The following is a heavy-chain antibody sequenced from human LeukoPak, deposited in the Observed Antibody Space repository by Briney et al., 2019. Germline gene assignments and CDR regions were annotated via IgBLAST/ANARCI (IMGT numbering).Heavy chain of an antibody. Sequence: SETLSLTCTVSGGSISSTSYYWGWIRQPPGKGLEWIGSIYYSWDTYYNPSLKSRVTISVDTSKNQFSLKLSSVTAADTAVYYCARVSWFPGTSYYYMDVWGKGTTVTVSS. J-gene: IGHJ6*03. CDR2: IYYSWDT. D-gene: IGHD1-1*01. CDR3: ARVSWFPGTSYYYMDV. V-gene: IGHV4-39*07. CDR1: GGSISSTSYY.